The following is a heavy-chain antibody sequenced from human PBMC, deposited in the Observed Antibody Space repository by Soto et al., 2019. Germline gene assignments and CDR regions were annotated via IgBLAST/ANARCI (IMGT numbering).Heavy chain of an antibody. D-gene: IGHD3-22*01. V-gene: IGHV4-31*03. CDR2: IYYSGNT. Sequence: SETLSLTCTVSGGSISSGGYYWSWIRQHPGKGLEWIGHIYYSGNTYYNPSLRSRLSISVDTSKNQFSLQLRSVTAADTAVYYCARVRRYYDSSGYYYFSNFHYWGQGTLVTVSS. CDR1: GGSISSGGYY. CDR3: ARVRRYYDSSGYYYFSNFHY. J-gene: IGHJ4*02.